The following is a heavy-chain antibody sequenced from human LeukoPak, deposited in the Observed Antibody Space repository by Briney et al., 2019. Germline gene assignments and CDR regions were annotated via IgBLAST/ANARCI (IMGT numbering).Heavy chain of an antibody. V-gene: IGHV3-30*18. Sequence: SGRSLRLSCAASGFPFSSYGIHWVRQAPGKGLEWVTVISYDGSDKYYADSVKGRFTISRDNAKNTLYLQMNSLRPEDTAVYYCAKCRGSGSSPDYYYGLDVWGQGPTVTVSS. CDR1: GFPFSSYG. J-gene: IGHJ6*02. D-gene: IGHD3-10*01. CDR2: ISYDGSDK. CDR3: AKCRGSGSSPDYYYGLDV.